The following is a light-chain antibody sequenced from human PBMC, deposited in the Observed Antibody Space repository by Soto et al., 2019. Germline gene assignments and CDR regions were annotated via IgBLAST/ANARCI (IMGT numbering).Light chain of an antibody. J-gene: IGLJ1*01. CDR2: SVS. V-gene: IGLV2-11*01. CDR3: CSYAGSYTYV. Sequence: QSALTRPRSVSGSPGQSVTISCTGTSSDVGGHSYVSLYQQYPGKAPKLLLSSVSKRPSGVPDRFSGSKSGNTASLTISGLQAEDEADYYCCSYAGSYTYVFGTGTKLTVL. CDR1: SSDVGGHSY.